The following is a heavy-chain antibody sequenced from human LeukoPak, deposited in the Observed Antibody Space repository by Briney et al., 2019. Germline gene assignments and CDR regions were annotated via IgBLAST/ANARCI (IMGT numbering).Heavy chain of an antibody. CDR2: ISGSGGST. D-gene: IGHD4-17*01. V-gene: IGHV3-23*01. CDR1: EFTFSGYA. Sequence: PGGSLRLSCAASEFTFSGYAMSWVRQAPGKGLEWVSAISGSGGSTYYADSVKGRFTISRDNSKNTLYLQMNSLRAEDTAVYYCAKDDYGDYSPNYYYYYGMDVWGQGTTVTVS. J-gene: IGHJ6*02. CDR3: AKDDYGDYSPNYYYYYGMDV.